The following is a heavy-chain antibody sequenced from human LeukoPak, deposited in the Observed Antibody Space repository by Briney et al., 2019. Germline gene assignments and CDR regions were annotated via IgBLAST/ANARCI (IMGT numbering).Heavy chain of an antibody. D-gene: IGHD6-13*01. V-gene: IGHV3-49*03. J-gene: IGHJ4*02. CDR2: IRSKAYGGTT. CDR1: GFTFGDYA. Sequence: GGSLRLSCTASGFTFGDYAMSWFRQAPGKGLEWVGFIRSKAYGGTTEYAASVKGRFTISRDDSKSIAYLQMNSLKTEDTAVYYCTREEYSSSWYGFDYWGQGTLVTVSS. CDR3: TREEYSSSWYGFDY.